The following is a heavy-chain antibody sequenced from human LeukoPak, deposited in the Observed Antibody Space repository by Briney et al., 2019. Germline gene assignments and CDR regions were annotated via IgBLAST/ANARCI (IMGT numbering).Heavy chain of an antibody. CDR2: LNHSGGT. J-gene: IGHJ6*02. CDR1: GGSFSGYY. Sequence: SETLSLTCTVYGGSFSGYYWTWIRQPPGKGLEWIGELNHSGGTNYNPSLKSRVTMPVDTSKNEFSLKLRSVTAADTAVYFCARDGVVVDKGGMDVWGQGTTVIVSS. D-gene: IGHD2-15*01. CDR3: ARDGVVVDKGGMDV. V-gene: IGHV4-34*01.